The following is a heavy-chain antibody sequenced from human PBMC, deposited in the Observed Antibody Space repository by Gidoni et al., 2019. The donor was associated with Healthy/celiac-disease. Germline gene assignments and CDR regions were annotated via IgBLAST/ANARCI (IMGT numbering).Heavy chain of an antibody. CDR3: ARDHCSSTSCYLPYYYYGMDV. CDR2: IKQDGSEK. Sequence: PWKGLEWVANIKQDGSEKYYVDSVKGRFTISRDNAKNSLYLQMNSLRAEDTAVYYCARDHCSSTSCYLPYYYYGMDVWGQGTTVTVSS. V-gene: IGHV3-7*01. J-gene: IGHJ6*02. D-gene: IGHD2-2*01.